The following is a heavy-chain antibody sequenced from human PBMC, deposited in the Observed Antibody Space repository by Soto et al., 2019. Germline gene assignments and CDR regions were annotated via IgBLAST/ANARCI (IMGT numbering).Heavy chain of an antibody. J-gene: IGHJ3*02. CDR2: IIPIFGTA. V-gene: IGHV1-69*01. D-gene: IGHD2-15*01. CDR3: ARARYCSGGSCYPWAFDI. Sequence: QVQLVQSGAEVKKPGSSVKVSCKASGGTFSSYAISWVRQAPGQGLEWMGGIIPIFGTANYAQKFQGRVTITADESTSTAYMELSRLRSEDTAVYYCARARYCSGGSCYPWAFDIWGQGTMVTVSS. CDR1: GGTFSSYA.